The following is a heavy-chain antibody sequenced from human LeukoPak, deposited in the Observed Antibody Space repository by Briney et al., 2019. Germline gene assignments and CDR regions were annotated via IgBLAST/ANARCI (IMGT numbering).Heavy chain of an antibody. CDR1: GYTFTGYY. Sequence: GASVKVSCKASGYTFTGYYMHWVRQAPGQGLEWMGWINPNSGGTNYAQKFQGRVTMTRDTSISTAYMELSRLRSDDTAVYYCARDQATEGSGWYGIPDYWGQGTLVTVSS. V-gene: IGHV1-2*02. D-gene: IGHD6-19*01. J-gene: IGHJ4*02. CDR2: INPNSGGT. CDR3: ARDQATEGSGWYGIPDY.